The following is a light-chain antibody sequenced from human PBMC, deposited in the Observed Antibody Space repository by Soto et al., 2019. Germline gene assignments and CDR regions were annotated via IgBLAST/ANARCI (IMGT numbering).Light chain of an antibody. Sequence: DIVMTQSPDSLAMSLGERATVNCKSSQSVLFSTNNKNFLAWYQQNPGQPPKLLLYWPSTRESGVPDRFSGSGSGTDFTLTINSLQAEDVALYYCQQYYSPPYTVGQGTKVDI. CDR2: WPS. V-gene: IGKV4-1*01. J-gene: IGKJ2*01. CDR3: QQYYSPPYT. CDR1: QSVLFSTNNKNF.